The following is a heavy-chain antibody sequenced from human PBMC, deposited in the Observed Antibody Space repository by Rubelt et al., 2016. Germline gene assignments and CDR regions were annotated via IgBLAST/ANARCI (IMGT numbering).Heavy chain of an antibody. J-gene: IGHJ5*02. CDR3: ARGRSGDVLLWFGELPAPYNWFDP. V-gene: IGHV4-31*02. D-gene: IGHD3-10*01. Sequence: EWIGYIYHSGSTYYNPSLKSRVTISVDTSKNQFSLKLSSVTAADTAVYYCARGRSGDVLLWFGELPAPYNWFDPWGQGTLVTVSS. CDR2: IYHSGST.